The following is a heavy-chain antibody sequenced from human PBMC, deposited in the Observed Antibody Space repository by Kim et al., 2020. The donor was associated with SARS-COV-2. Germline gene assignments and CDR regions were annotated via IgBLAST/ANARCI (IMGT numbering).Heavy chain of an antibody. Sequence: YYAHPVKGRFTISRDNSKNTLYLQMNSLRAEDTAVYYCARLYSYRQGTDYWGQGTLVTVSS. V-gene: IGHV3-53*01. CDR3: ARLYSYRQGTDY. D-gene: IGHD5-18*01. J-gene: IGHJ4*02.